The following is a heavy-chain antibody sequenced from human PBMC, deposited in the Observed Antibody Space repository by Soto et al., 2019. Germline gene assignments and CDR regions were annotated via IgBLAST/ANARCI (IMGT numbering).Heavy chain of an antibody. CDR1: GGSISSSSYY. Sequence: QLQLQESGPGLVKPSETLSLTCTVSGGSISSSSYYWGWIRQPPGKGLEWIGSIYYSGSTYYNPSLKSRVTISVDTSKNQFSLKLSSVTAADTAVYYCARRDSSSSGRWFDPWGQGTLVTVSS. CDR3: ARRDSSSSGRWFDP. CDR2: IYYSGST. D-gene: IGHD6-6*01. V-gene: IGHV4-39*01. J-gene: IGHJ5*02.